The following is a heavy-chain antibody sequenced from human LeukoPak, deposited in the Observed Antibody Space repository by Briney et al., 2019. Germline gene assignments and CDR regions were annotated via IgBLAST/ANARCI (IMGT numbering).Heavy chain of an antibody. CDR3: ARVLAAIALRDYHYVDV. CDR2: IYSRDVT. V-gene: IGHV3-53*01. CDR1: GSSVSTNS. Sequence: GGSLRLSCAASGSSVSTNSMTWVRQAPGKGLECVSIIYSRDVTSYADSVKDRFTISRDNDKNTLYLQMDSLRSDDTAVYYCARVLAAIALRDYHYVDVWGKGTTVTVSS. D-gene: IGHD6-19*01. J-gene: IGHJ6*03.